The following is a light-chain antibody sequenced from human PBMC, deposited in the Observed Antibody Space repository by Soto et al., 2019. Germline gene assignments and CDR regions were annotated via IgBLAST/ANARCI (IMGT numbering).Light chain of an antibody. V-gene: IGKV3-20*01. Sequence: EVVLTQSPAPLSLSPGERATLSCRASQSIRTSLAWYQQKPGQAPRLLIYAASSRATGSPDRFSGGGSGTDFTLTISRLEPEDVAVYYCQQYGYSPITLGQGTRLEIK. CDR3: QQYGYSPIT. J-gene: IGKJ5*01. CDR1: QSIRTS. CDR2: AAS.